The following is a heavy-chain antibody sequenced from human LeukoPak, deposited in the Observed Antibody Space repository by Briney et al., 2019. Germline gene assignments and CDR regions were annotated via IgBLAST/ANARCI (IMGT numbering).Heavy chain of an antibody. V-gene: IGHV1-46*01. D-gene: IGHD2-2*01. CDR1: GYTFTSYY. CDR2: INPSGGST. J-gene: IGHJ4*02. Sequence: VASVTVSCTASGYTFTSYYMHWVRQAPGQGLEWMGIINPSGGSTSYAQKFQGRVTMTRDTSTSTVYMELSSLRSEDTAVYYCARVSLPLKGYCSSTSCYRSRSPLDYWGQGTLVTVSS. CDR3: ARVSLPLKGYCSSTSCYRSRSPLDY.